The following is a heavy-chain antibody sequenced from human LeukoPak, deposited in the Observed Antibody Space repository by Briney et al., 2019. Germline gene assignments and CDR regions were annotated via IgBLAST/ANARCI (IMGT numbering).Heavy chain of an antibody. CDR3: ARGQLPHNWFDP. D-gene: IGHD2-2*01. CDR1: GGTFGSYA. CDR2: IIPMFTTA. J-gene: IGHJ5*02. Sequence: SVKVSCKASGGTFGSYAISWVRQAPGQGLEWMGGIIPMFTTADYAQKFQGRVTITADESTSTAYMELSSLRSEDTAVYYCARGQLPHNWFDPWGQGTLVTVSS. V-gene: IGHV1-69*13.